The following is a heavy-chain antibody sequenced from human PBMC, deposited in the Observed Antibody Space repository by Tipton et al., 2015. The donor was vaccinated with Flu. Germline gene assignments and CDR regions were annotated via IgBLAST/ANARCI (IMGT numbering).Heavy chain of an antibody. Sequence: TLSLTCAVSGDSIRSDYFWGWIRQPPGKGLEWIATIHRSGSTKYNPSLKSRVTISVDTSKNQFYLEMRSVTAADMAVYYCARRDFTNYVSVPKNWFDRWGQGTLATVSS. V-gene: IGHV4-38-2*01. D-gene: IGHD4-11*01. CDR1: GDSIRSDYF. CDR2: IHRSGST. CDR3: ARRDFTNYVSVPKNWFDR. J-gene: IGHJ5*02.